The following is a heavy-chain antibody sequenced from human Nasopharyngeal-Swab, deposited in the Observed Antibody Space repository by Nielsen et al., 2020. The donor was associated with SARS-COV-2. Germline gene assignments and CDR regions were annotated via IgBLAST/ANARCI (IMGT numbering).Heavy chain of an antibody. D-gene: IGHD6-13*01. CDR2: IYYSGST. J-gene: IGHJ5*02. V-gene: IGHV4-59*01. CDR3: ARDCCSWDGWFDP. Sequence: WIRQPPGKGLEWIGYIYYSGSTNYNPSLKSRATISVDTSKNQFSLKLSSVTAADTAVYYCARDCCSWDGWFDPWGQGTLVTVSS.